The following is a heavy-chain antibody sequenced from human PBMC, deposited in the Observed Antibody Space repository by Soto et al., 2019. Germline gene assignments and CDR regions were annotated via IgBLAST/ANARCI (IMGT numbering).Heavy chain of an antibody. J-gene: IGHJ5*02. CDR2: IKSKADGETK. CDR1: GFTFSHAW. Sequence: EMHLVDSGGGLVKPGGSLRLSCAASGFTFSHAWMSWVRQAPGKGLEWVGRIKSKADGETKDYGAPVRGRFTISRDDLQDILDLNMNSLRIEDTAVYYCCVIKRRDQYSTSGYWFDPWGPGTLVTVPS. D-gene: IGHD4-4*01. CDR3: CVIKRRDQYSTSGYWFDP. V-gene: IGHV3-15*01.